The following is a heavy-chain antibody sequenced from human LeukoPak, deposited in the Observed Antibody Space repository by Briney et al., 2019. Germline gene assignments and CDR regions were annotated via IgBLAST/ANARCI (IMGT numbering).Heavy chain of an antibody. V-gene: IGHV3-23*01. CDR3: ARERDYDFWSGYSPFDY. CDR1: GFTFSSYA. D-gene: IGHD3-3*01. Sequence: PGGSLRLSCAASGFTFSSYAMSWVRKAPGKGLEWVSAISGSGGSTYYADSVKGRFTISRDNSKNTLYLQMNSLRAEDTAVYYCARERDYDFWSGYSPFDYWGQGTLVTVSS. CDR2: ISGSGGST. J-gene: IGHJ4*02.